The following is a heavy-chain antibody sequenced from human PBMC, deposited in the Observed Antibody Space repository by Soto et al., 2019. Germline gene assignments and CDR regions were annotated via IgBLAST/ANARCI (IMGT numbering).Heavy chain of an antibody. CDR2: IYYSGST. CDR1: GGSISSGGYY. V-gene: IGHV4-31*03. Sequence: QVQLQESGPGLVKPSQTLSLTCTVSGGSISSGGYYWSWISQHPVKGLEWIGYIYYSGSTYYNPSLKSRVTISLDTSKHQFSLKLSSLTDADTAVYYCASSPYGGNYRFYGMDVWGQGTTVTVSS. D-gene: IGHD4-17*01. CDR3: ASSPYGGNYRFYGMDV. J-gene: IGHJ6*02.